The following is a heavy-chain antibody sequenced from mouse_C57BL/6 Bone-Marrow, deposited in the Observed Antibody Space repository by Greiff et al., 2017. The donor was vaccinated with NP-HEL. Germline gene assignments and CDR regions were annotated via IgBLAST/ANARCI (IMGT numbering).Heavy chain of an antibody. CDR2: ISDGGSYT. D-gene: IGHD2-5*01. Sequence: EVTLVESGGGLVKPGGSLKLSCAASGFTFSSYAMSWVRQTPEKRLEWVATISDGGSYTYYPDNVKGRFTISRDNAKNNLYLQMSHLKSEDTAMYYCARDDYSNYVGNAMDYWGQGTSVTVSS. J-gene: IGHJ4*01. CDR3: ARDDYSNYVGNAMDY. CDR1: GFTFSSYA. V-gene: IGHV5-4*01.